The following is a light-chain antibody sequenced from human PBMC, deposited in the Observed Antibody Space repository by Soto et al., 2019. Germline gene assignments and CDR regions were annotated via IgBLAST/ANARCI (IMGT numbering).Light chain of an antibody. J-gene: IGKJ1*01. CDR1: QGISSY. CDR2: AAS. CDR3: QQSYSTTWT. Sequence: DIRMTQSPSSLSSSLGDRVTITFLASQGISSYLNWYQQKPGKAPKLLIYAASSLQSGVPSRFSGSGSETDFTLTISSLQPEHFATYSCQQSYSTTWTFGQGTKVDIK. V-gene: IGKV1-39*01.